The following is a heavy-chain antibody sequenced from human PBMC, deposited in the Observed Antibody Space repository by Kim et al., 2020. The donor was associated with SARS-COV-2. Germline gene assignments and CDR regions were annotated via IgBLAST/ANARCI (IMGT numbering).Heavy chain of an antibody. V-gene: IGHV3-23*01. D-gene: IGHD1-1*01. CDR2: ISGSGGST. CDR3: AKDSPTTWNLDGGDAFDI. J-gene: IGHJ3*02. Sequence: GGSLRLSCAASGFTFSSYAMSWVRQAPGKGLEWVSAISGSGGSTYYADSVKGRFTISRDNSKNTLYLQMNSLRAEDTAVYYCAKDSPTTWNLDGGDAFDIWGQGTKVTVSS. CDR1: GFTFSSYA.